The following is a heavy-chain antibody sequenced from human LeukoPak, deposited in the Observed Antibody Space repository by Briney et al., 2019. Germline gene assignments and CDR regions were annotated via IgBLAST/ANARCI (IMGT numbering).Heavy chain of an antibody. CDR3: ARARGLYSSGWYYFDY. CDR1: GYTFTSYG. D-gene: IGHD6-19*01. J-gene: IGHJ4*02. Sequence: ASVKLSSKGSGYTFTSYGFSWERQAPGQGLEWVGWISAYNGDTNYAQQLQGRLTMTTDTSTSTAYMELSSLRADDTAIYCCARARGLYSSGWYYFDYWGQGTLVTVSS. CDR2: ISAYNGDT. V-gene: IGHV1-18*01.